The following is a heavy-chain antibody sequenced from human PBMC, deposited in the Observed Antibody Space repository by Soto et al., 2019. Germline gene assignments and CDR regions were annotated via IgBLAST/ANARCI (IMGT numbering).Heavy chain of an antibody. D-gene: IGHD3-10*01. CDR3: AKGAYYHCWGSYFPFNY. Sequence: GGSLRLSCAASGFTLSSYGMSWVRQAPGKGLEWVSAISGSGGSTYYADSVKGRFTISRDNSKNTLYLQMNSLRAEDTAVYYCAKGAYYHCWGSYFPFNYCGQGTLFTVSS. CDR2: ISGSGGST. CDR1: GFTLSSYG. J-gene: IGHJ4*02. V-gene: IGHV3-23*01.